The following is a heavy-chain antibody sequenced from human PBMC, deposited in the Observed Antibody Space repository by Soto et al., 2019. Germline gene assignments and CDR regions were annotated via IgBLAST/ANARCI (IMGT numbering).Heavy chain of an antibody. J-gene: IGHJ4*02. CDR3: ARTYSSSWSPFEY. D-gene: IGHD6-13*01. CDR1: GGSFSGYY. V-gene: IGHV4-34*01. CDR2: INQSGST. Sequence: QVQLQQWGAGLLKPSETLSLTCAVYGGSFSGYYWSWIRQPPGKGLEWIGEINQSGSTNYNPSLKSRVTISVDTSKNQFSLKLTSVTAAATAVYYCARTYSSSWSPFEYWGQGTLVTVSS.